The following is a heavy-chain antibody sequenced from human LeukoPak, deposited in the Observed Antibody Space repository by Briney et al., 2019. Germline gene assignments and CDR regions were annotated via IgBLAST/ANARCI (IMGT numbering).Heavy chain of an antibody. CDR2: ISSSGSTI. CDR3: ARALYDSSGYLDY. CDR1: GFTFSSYG. V-gene: IGHV3-48*04. J-gene: IGHJ4*02. Sequence: GGSLRLSCGASGFTFSSYGMSWIRQAPGKGLEWLSYISSSGSTIYYADSVKGRFTISRDNAKNSLYLQMNSLRAEDTAVYYCARALYDSSGYLDYWGQGTLVTVSS. D-gene: IGHD3-22*01.